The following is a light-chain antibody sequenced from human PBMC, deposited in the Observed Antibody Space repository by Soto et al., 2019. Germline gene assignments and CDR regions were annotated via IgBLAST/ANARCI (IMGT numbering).Light chain of an antibody. CDR3: QQYISSTRT. CDR1: QNVLSN. J-gene: IGKJ1*01. CDR2: GAS. V-gene: IGKV3-15*01. Sequence: EITLTQSPGTLSVSPGESATLSCRASQNVLSNLAWYQQKPGQAPRLLIYGASTRATDIPARFSGSGSGTQFTLTIGSLQSEDFALYYCQQYISSTRTFGQGTKV.